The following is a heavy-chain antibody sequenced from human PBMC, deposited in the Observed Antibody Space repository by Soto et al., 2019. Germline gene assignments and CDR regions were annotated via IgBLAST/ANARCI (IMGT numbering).Heavy chain of an antibody. CDR2: IYYSGST. CDR1: GGSIRSYY. V-gene: IGHV4-59*08. CDR3: ARLPVDAFDL. D-gene: IGHD4-4*01. J-gene: IGHJ3*01. Sequence: QVQLQESGPGLVKPSETLSLTCTVSGGSIRSYYWSWIRQPPGKGLEWIGYIYYSGSTNYNPSLKSRVTISVDTSKNQFSLKLTSVTAADTAVYYCARLPVDAFDLWGQGTMVTVSS.